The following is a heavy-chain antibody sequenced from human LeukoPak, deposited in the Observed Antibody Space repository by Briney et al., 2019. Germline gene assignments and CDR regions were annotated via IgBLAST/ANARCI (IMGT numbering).Heavy chain of an antibody. V-gene: IGHV1-46*01. CDR3: AKQTWDY. CDR2: INPSGGST. J-gene: IGHJ4*02. CDR1: GYTFTIYY. Sequence: ASVTVSCTASGYTFTIYYMHWVRHAHGQGLEWMGIINPSGGSTSYAQKFQGRVTMTRDTSTSTVYMELSSLRSEDTAVYYCAKQTWDYWGQGTLVTVSS.